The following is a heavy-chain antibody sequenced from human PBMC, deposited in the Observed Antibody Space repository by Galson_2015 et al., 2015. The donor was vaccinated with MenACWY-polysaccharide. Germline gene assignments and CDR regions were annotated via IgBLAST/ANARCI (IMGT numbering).Heavy chain of an antibody. V-gene: IGHV1-8*01. CDR3: ARVVRRKYSYSDY. D-gene: IGHD5-18*01. J-gene: IGHJ4*01. CDR2: MNPNSGNT. CDR1: GYTFTSYD. Sequence: SVKVSCKASGYTFTSYDINWVRQATGQGLEWMGWMNPNSGNTGYAQKFQGRVTMTRGTSISTAYMELRSLRYEDTAVYYCARVVRRKYSYSDYWGQEPWSASPQ.